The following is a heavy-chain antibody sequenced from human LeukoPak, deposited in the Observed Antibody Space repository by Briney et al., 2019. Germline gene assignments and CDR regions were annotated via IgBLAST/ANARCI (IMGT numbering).Heavy chain of an antibody. CDR1: GYSFTNYW. Sequence: GEALKISCKGSGYSFTNYWIGWVRPMPGKGLEWMGIIYPGDSDTRYSPSLQSQVTNSDDNSISPAYLQWSKLKASDTAIYYCARLVGGHYQLLRYFYSRGQGTLVTVSP. CDR2: IYPGDSDT. J-gene: IGHJ4*02. V-gene: IGHV5-51*01. D-gene: IGHD2-2*01. CDR3: ARLVGGHYQLLRYFYS.